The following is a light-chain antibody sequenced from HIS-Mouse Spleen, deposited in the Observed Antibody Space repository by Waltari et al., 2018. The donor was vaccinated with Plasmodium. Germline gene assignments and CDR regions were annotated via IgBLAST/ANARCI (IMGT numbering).Light chain of an antibody. CDR3: QQYNNWSFT. Sequence: EIVMTQSPATLSVSPGERATLSCRASQSVSSNLAWYQHKPGQAPRLLIYGASTRATGIPARFSGSGSGTDFTLTISSLQSEDFAVYYCQQYNNWSFTFGPGTKVDIK. V-gene: IGKV3-15*01. CDR2: GAS. CDR1: QSVSSN. J-gene: IGKJ3*01.